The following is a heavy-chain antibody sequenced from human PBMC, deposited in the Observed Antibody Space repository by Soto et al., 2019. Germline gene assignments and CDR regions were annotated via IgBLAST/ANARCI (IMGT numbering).Heavy chain of an antibody. CDR1: GGTFSSYA. D-gene: IGHD5-12*01. V-gene: IGHV1-69*01. CDR2: IIPTFGTA. CDR3: ARVKNVATIKNYGMDV. Sequence: QVQLVQSGAEVKKPGSSVKVSCKASGGTFSSYAISWVRQAPGQGLEWMGGIIPTFGTANYAQKFQGRVTITADESTSTAYMELSSLRSEDTAVYYCARVKNVATIKNYGMDVWGQGTTVTVSS. J-gene: IGHJ6*02.